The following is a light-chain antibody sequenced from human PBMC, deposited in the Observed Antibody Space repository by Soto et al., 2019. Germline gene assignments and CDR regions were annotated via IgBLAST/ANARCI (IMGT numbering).Light chain of an antibody. CDR2: GAS. J-gene: IGKJ2*01. Sequence: DFVVTQAPDALAVSLGERATINCKSIQSGLYNSNNKNHLGWFQQKPGHPPKLLIYGASFRPSGVPDRFSGSGSGTDFTLTISSLQAEDVAVYSCQQYYSIPFTFGEGTKREI. CDR1: QSGLYNSNNKNH. V-gene: IGKV4-1*01. CDR3: QQYYSIPFT.